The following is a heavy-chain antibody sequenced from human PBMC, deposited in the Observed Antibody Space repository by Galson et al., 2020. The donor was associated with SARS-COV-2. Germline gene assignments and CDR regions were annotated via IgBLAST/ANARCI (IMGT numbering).Heavy chain of an antibody. CDR3: ARDPYSGGWTNYSYFGMDV. Sequence: QAGGSLRLSCAASGFAVSDTYMSWVRQAPGKGLEWVALLYSGGSASYTGSVKGRFTISRDNSKNSLYLHMNSLRLEDTAVYYCARDPYSGGWTNYSYFGMDVWGQGTTVTVSS. V-gene: IGHV3-53*01. D-gene: IGHD6-19*01. CDR1: GFAVSDTY. J-gene: IGHJ6*01. CDR2: LYSGGSA.